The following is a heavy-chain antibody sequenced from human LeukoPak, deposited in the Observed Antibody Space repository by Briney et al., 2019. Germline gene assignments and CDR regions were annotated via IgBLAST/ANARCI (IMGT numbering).Heavy chain of an antibody. D-gene: IGHD2-15*01. J-gene: IGHJ4*02. Sequence: SETLSLTCSVSGGSISSYYWSWIRQPPGKGLEWIGYIHYSGSTNSNPSLKSRVTISVDTSKNQFSLKLTSVTAADTAVYYCARKDDCSGGSCYSPFGYWGQGTLVTVSS. CDR3: ARKDDCSGGSCYSPFGY. CDR2: IHYSGST. CDR1: GGSISSYY. V-gene: IGHV4-59*01.